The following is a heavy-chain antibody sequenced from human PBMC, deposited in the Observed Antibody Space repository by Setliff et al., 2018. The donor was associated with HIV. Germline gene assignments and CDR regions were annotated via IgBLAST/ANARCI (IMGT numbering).Heavy chain of an antibody. J-gene: IGHJ6*03. Sequence: PGGSLRLSCAASGFAFRNYIFHWVRQAPGKGLEWVAIISSDGSDKNYADSVKDRFTVSRDNSKNTLYLQMNSLRAEDTAVYYCASSGYNYGGYYMDVWGKGTTVTVSS. CDR3: ASSGYNYGGYYMDV. V-gene: IGHV3-30*07. CDR1: GFAFRNYI. D-gene: IGHD5-18*01. CDR2: ISSDGSDK.